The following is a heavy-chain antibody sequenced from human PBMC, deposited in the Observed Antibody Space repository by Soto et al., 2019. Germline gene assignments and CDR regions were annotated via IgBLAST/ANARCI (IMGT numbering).Heavy chain of an antibody. Sequence: PGGSLRLSCAASGFTFSSYAMSWVRQAPGKGLEWVSAISGSGGSTYYADSVKGRFTISRDNSKNTLYLQMNSLRAEDTAVYYCANLGGLRYFDWFSFPYFDYWGQGTLVTVSS. J-gene: IGHJ4*02. V-gene: IGHV3-23*01. CDR3: ANLGGLRYFDWFSFPYFDY. CDR1: GFTFSSYA. D-gene: IGHD3-9*01. CDR2: ISGSGGST.